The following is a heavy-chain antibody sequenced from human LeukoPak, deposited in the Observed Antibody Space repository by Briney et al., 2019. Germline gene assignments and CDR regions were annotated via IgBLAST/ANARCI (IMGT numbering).Heavy chain of an antibody. CDR3: AKKLIVVVVAATSTGFDY. CDR2: IGGSGGST. J-gene: IGHJ4*02. D-gene: IGHD2-15*01. CDR1: GFTFSSYA. Sequence: GGSLRLSCAASGFTFSSYAMSCVRQAPGKGLEWVSAIGGSGGSTYYADSVKGRFTISRDNSKNTLYLQMNSLRAEDTAVYYCAKKLIVVVVAATSTGFDYWGQGTLVTVSS. V-gene: IGHV3-23*01.